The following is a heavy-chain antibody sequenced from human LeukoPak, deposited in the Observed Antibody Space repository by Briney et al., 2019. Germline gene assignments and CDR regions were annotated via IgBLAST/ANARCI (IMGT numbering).Heavy chain of an antibody. D-gene: IGHD5-12*01. J-gene: IGHJ4*02. CDR1: GGTFSSYA. CDR2: IIPIFGTA. CDR3: ARVATISTYYFDY. Sequence: SVKVSCKASGGTFSSYAISWVRQAPGQGLEWMGGIIPIFGTANYAQKFQGRVTITADKSTSTAYMELSSLRSEDTAVYYCARVATISTYYFDYWGQGTLVTVSS. V-gene: IGHV1-69*06.